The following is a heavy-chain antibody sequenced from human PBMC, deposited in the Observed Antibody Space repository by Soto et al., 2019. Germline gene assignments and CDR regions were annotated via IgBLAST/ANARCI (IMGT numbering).Heavy chain of an antibody. Sequence: AGGSLRLSCAASGFTFSSYAMHWVRQAPGKGLEWVAVISYDGSNKYYADSVKGRFTISRDNSKNTLYLQMNSLRAEDTAVYYCARDLKYYDILTGPRGWFDPWGQGTLVTVSS. D-gene: IGHD3-9*01. CDR2: ISYDGSNK. CDR1: GFTFSSYA. J-gene: IGHJ5*02. CDR3: ARDLKYYDILTGPRGWFDP. V-gene: IGHV3-30-3*01.